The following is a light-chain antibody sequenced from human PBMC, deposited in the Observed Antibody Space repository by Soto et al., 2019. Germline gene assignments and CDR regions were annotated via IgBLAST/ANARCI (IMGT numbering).Light chain of an antibody. Sequence: QSVLTQPASVSGSPGQSITISCTGTSSDVGTCEYVSWYQHHPGKAPKLMIYDVSNRPSGVSDRFSGSKSGNTASLTISGLQAEDEADYYCSSYASNGDVLFGGGTKLTVL. CDR2: DVS. J-gene: IGLJ2*01. V-gene: IGLV2-14*03. CDR1: SSDVGTCEY. CDR3: SSYASNGDVL.